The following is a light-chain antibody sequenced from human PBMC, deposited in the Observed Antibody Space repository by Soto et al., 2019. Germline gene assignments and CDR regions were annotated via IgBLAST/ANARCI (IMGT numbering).Light chain of an antibody. CDR3: QSYDSSRSGWV. V-gene: IGLV1-40*01. Sequence: QSVLTQPPSVSGAPGQRVTISCTGSSSNIGAGYDVHWYQQLPGTAPKFLIYGNSNRPSGVPDRFSGSKSGTSASLAIPGLQAEDEADYYCQSYDSSRSGWVFGGGTKLAVL. CDR2: GNS. J-gene: IGLJ3*02. CDR1: SSNIGAGYD.